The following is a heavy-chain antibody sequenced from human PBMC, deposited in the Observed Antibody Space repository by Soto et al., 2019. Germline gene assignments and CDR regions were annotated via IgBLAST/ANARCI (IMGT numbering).Heavy chain of an antibody. D-gene: IGHD2-15*01. J-gene: IGHJ4*02. V-gene: IGHV3-23*01. CDR3: ASLGCSGGSCYLKRCPYFDY. CDR2: ISGSGGST. Sequence: EVQLLESGGGLVQPGGSLRLACAASGFTFSSYAMSWVRQAPGKGLEWVSAISGSGGSTYYADSVKGRFTISRDNSKNTLYLQMNSLRAEDTAVYYCASLGCSGGSCYLKRCPYFDYWGQGTLVTVSS. CDR1: GFTFSSYA.